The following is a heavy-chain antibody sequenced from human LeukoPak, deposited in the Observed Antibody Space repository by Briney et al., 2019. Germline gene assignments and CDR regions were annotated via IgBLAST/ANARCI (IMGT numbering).Heavy chain of an antibody. Sequence: PSETLSLTCTVSGYSISSGYYWGCIRQPPGKGLEWIGSIYHSGSTYYNPSLKSRVTISVDTSKNQFSLKLSSVTAADTAVYYCARFGPQDYWGQGTLVTVSS. CDR3: ARFGPQDY. D-gene: IGHD3-10*01. V-gene: IGHV4-38-2*02. CDR2: IYHSGST. J-gene: IGHJ4*02. CDR1: GYSISSGYY.